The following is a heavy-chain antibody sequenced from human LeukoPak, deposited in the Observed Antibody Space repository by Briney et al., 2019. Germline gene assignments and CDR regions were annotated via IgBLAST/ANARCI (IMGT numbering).Heavy chain of an antibody. D-gene: IGHD5-18*01. CDR1: GGSFSGYY. CDR2: INHSGST. V-gene: IGHV4-34*01. Sequence: PSETLSLTCAVYGGSFSGYYWSWIRQPPGKGLEWIGEINHSGSTNYNPSLKSRVTISVDTSKNQFSLKLSSVTAADTAVYYCAWIQPYPYIDYWGQGTLVTVSS. CDR3: AWIQPYPYIDY. J-gene: IGHJ4*02.